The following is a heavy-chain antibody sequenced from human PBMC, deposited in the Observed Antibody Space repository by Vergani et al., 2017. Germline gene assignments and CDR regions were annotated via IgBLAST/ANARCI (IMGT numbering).Heavy chain of an antibody. CDR2: IYTSGST. Sequence: QVQLQESGPGLVKPSQTLSLTCTVSGGSISSGSYYWSWIRQPAGKGLEWIGRIYTSGSTNYNPSLKSRVTISVDTSKNQFSLKLSSVTAADTAVYYCARVGLHDSSGLAFDYWGQGTLVTVSS. CDR3: ARVGLHDSSGLAFDY. J-gene: IGHJ4*02. D-gene: IGHD3-22*01. CDR1: GGSISSGSYY. V-gene: IGHV4-61*02.